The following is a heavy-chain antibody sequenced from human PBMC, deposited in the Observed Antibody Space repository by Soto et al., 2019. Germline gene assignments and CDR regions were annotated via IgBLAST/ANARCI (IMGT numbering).Heavy chain of an antibody. D-gene: IGHD3-16*01. CDR2: INPNNGGT. Sequence: GASVKVSRKASGNKFNGHHMHWVRQAPGQRLEWMGWINPNNGGTGYAQKFQGWVTMIRDTSISTVFLELSRLTSDDAAVYYCAREADSNRLYYFDQWGQGIVVTVSS. V-gene: IGHV1-2*04. CDR3: AREADSNRLYYFDQ. CDR1: GNKFNGHH. J-gene: IGHJ4*02.